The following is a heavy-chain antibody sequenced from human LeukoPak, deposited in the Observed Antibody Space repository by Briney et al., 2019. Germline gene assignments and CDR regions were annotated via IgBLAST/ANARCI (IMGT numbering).Heavy chain of an antibody. V-gene: IGHV3-9*01. CDR2: ISWNSGSI. CDR3: AKDIILKGSGYSAFDI. D-gene: IGHD5-18*01. CDR1: GFTFDDYA. Sequence: GGSLRLSCAASGFTFDDYAMHWVRQAPGKGLEWVSGISWNSGSIGYADSVKGRFTISRDNAKNSLYLQMNSLRAEDTALYYCAKDIILKGSGYSAFDIWGQGTMVTVSS. J-gene: IGHJ3*02.